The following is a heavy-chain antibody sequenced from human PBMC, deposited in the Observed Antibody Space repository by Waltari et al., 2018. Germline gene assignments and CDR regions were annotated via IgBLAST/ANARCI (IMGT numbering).Heavy chain of an antibody. CDR1: GGSFSGYY. Sequence: QVQLQQWGAGLLKPSETLSLTCAVYGGSFSGYYWSWIRQPPGKGLEWIGEINHSGSTNYNPSLKSRVTISVDTSKNQFSLKLSSVTAADTAVYYCARVGGLWFGEMDVWGQGTTVTVSS. V-gene: IGHV4-34*01. J-gene: IGHJ6*02. CDR3: ARVGGLWFGEMDV. CDR2: INHSGST. D-gene: IGHD3-10*01.